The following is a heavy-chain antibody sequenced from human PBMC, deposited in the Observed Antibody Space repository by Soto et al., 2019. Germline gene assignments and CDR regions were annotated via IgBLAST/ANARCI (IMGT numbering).Heavy chain of an antibody. D-gene: IGHD6-13*01. CDR1: GYSFTSYG. V-gene: IGHV1-18*01. Sequence: QVQLVQSGAEVKKPGASVKVSCKASGYSFTSYGISWVRQAPGQGLEWMGWISAYNGNKKYAQKLRGRVTMTTDTSASTDYMELRSLRSDDTAVYYCARDLGQQLVDYWGQGTLVTVSS. CDR2: ISAYNGNK. CDR3: ARDLGQQLVDY. J-gene: IGHJ4*02.